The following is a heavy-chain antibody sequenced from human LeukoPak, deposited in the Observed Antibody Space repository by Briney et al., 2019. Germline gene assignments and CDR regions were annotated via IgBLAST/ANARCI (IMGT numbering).Heavy chain of an antibody. CDR3: ARSMGNWFDH. V-gene: IGHV4-39*01. J-gene: IGHJ5*02. CDR1: GGSISSSSYY. Sequence: SETLSLTCTVSGGSISSSSYYWGWIRQPPGKGLEWIGSIYYSGSTYYNPSLKSRVTISVDTSKNQFSLKLSSVTAADTAVYYCARSMGNWFDHWGQGTLVTVSS. D-gene: IGHD2-8*01. CDR2: IYYSGST.